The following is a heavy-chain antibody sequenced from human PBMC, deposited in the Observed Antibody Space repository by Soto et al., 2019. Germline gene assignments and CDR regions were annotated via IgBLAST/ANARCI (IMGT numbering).Heavy chain of an antibody. Sequence: QVQLVQSGAEVKPPGASVTVSCKASGYTFTGHYMHWVRQVSGKRLEYLGWLKSDNGGAYYAPKFQGRVTFTRDTSNTTAYMELSGLRSDDTAVYFCARDLCTLGSGSACPLYGLDLWGQGTTVTVSS. J-gene: IGHJ6*02. D-gene: IGHD3-10*01. V-gene: IGHV1-2*02. CDR2: LKSDNGGA. CDR3: ARDLCTLGSGSACPLYGLDL. CDR1: GYTFTGHY.